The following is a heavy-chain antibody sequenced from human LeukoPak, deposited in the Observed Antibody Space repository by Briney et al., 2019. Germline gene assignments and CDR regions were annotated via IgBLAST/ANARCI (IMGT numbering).Heavy chain of an antibody. CDR3: AKRVAYSSGYYWDY. V-gene: IGHV3-23*01. Sequence: GGSLRLYCAASGFTFSTYGMSWVRQAPGKGLEWVSAISGAGGSTYYADSLKGRFTISRDNSKNTLYLQMNSLRVEDTAIYYCAKRVAYSSGYYWDYWGQGTLVTVSS. J-gene: IGHJ4*02. CDR2: ISGAGGST. D-gene: IGHD6-19*01. CDR1: GFTFSTYG.